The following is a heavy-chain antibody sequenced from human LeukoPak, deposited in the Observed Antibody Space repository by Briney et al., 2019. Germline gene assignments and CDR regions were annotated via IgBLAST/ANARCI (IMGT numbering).Heavy chain of an antibody. CDR3: ARTGYSSGWFAPEAFDI. J-gene: IGHJ3*02. V-gene: IGHV5-51*01. CDR2: IYPGDSDT. D-gene: IGHD6-19*01. CDR1: GYSFTGYW. Sequence: GESLKISCKGSGYSFTGYWIGWVRQMPGKGLEWMGIIYPGDSDTRYSPSFQGQVTISADKSISTAYLQWSSLKASDTAMYYCARTGYSSGWFAPEAFDIWGQGTMVTVSS.